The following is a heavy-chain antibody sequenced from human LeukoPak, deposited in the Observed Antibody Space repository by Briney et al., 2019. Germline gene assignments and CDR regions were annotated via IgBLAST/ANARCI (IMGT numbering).Heavy chain of an antibody. V-gene: IGHV3-23*01. Sequence: PGGSLRLSCAASGFTFSSYAMSWVRQAPGKGLEWVSAISGSGGSTYYADSVKGRFTISRDNSKNTLYLQMNSLRAEDTAVYYCAKDRGSSSRTYYFDYWGQGTLVTVSS. D-gene: IGHD6-13*01. CDR1: GFTFSSYA. J-gene: IGHJ4*02. CDR3: AKDRGSSSRTYYFDY. CDR2: ISGSGGST.